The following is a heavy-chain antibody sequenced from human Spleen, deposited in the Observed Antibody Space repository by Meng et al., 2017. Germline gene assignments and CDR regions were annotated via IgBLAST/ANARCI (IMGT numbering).Heavy chain of an antibody. V-gene: IGHV3-48*03. CDR3: ARAHSGSYSNDALDF. J-gene: IGHJ3*01. D-gene: IGHD1-26*01. Sequence: GGSLRLSCATSGFTFSSYEMNWVRQAPGKGLEWVSYISSSGSDKYYADSVKGRFTISRDNAKNSLYLQMNSLRVEDTAVYYCARAHSGSYSNDALDFWGQGTMVTVSS. CDR1: GFTFSSYE. CDR2: ISSSGSDK.